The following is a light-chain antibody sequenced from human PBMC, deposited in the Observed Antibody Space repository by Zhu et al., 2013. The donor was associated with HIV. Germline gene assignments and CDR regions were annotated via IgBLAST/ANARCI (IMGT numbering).Light chain of an antibody. J-gene: IGKJ3*01. CDR3: QQTKSYPFS. CDR2: AAS. V-gene: IGKV1-9*01. CDR1: QGINSY. Sequence: DIQLTQSPSFLSASVGDRVTITCRASQGINSYLAWYQQKPGKAPKFLISAASSLQTGVPSRFSGSGSGTDFTLTISSLQPEDSATYYCQQTKSYPFSFGPGTKVDVK.